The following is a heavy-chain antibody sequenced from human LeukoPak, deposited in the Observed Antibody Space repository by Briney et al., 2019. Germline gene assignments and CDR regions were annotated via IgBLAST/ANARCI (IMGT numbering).Heavy chain of an antibody. CDR2: ISGRGGST. D-gene: IGHD3-10*01. CDR3: ASLIGSGRITMVRGAPI. J-gene: IGHJ4*02. CDR1: GFTFSSYA. Sequence: GGSLRLSCAASGFTFSSYAMSWVGQAPGKGLEWVSAISGRGGSTYYADSGKGRFTISSDNSKHTLSLQLNSIRPEDTAVYYCASLIGSGRITMVRGAPIWGQGTLVTVSS. V-gene: IGHV3-23*01.